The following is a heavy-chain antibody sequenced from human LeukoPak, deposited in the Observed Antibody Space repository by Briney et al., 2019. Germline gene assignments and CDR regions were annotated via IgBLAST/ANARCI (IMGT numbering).Heavy chain of an antibody. CDR1: GYTFTSYA. D-gene: IGHD6-13*01. CDR3: ARGGYSSSWYRAVYYYYYMDV. Sequence: GASVKVSCKASGYTFTSYAINWVRQATGQGLEWMGWMNLNSGNTGYAQKFQGRVTMTRNTSISTAYMELSSLRSEDTAVYYCARGGYSSSWYRAVYYYYYMDVWGKGTTVTVSS. V-gene: IGHV1-8*01. CDR2: MNLNSGNT. J-gene: IGHJ6*03.